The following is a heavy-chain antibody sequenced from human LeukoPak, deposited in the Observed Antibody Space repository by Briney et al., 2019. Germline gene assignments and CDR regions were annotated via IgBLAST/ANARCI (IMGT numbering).Heavy chain of an antibody. Sequence: GGSLRLSCAASGFTVSSNYMSWVRQAPGKGLEWVSVIYSGGSTYYADSVKGRFTISRDNSKNTLYLQMNSLRAEDTAVYYCARDSVWGSSGYWDVWGQGTTVTVSS. D-gene: IGHD3-22*01. CDR2: IYSGGST. CDR1: GFTVSSNY. V-gene: IGHV3-53*01. J-gene: IGHJ6*02. CDR3: ARDSVWGSSGYWDV.